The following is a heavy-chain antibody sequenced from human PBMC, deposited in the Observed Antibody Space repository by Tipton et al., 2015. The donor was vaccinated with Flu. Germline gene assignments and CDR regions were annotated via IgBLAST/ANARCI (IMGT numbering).Heavy chain of an antibody. J-gene: IGHJ6*02. V-gene: IGHV4-61*01. D-gene: IGHD2-21*01. CDR3: ARDQVSPHLTYGMDV. Sequence: TLSLTCTVSGGPVSSGSYYWSWIRQPPGKGLEWIGYIYYSGSTNYNPSLKSRVTISVDTSKNQFSLKLSSVTAADTAVYYCARDQVSPHLTYGMDVWGQGTTATVSS. CDR2: IYYSGST. CDR1: GGPVSSGSYY.